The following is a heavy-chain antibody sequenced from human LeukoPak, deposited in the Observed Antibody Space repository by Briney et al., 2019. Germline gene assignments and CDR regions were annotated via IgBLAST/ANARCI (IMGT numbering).Heavy chain of an antibody. CDR3: AGGYSGYDAFDI. CDR2: ISYDGSNK. V-gene: IGHV3-30-3*01. D-gene: IGHD5-12*01. CDR1: GFTFSSYA. Sequence: GGSLRLSCAASGFTFSSYAMHWVRRAPGKGLEWVAVISYDGSNKYYADSVKGRFTISRDNSKNTLYLQMNSLRAKDTAVYYCAGGYSGYDAFDIWGQGTMVTVSS. J-gene: IGHJ3*02.